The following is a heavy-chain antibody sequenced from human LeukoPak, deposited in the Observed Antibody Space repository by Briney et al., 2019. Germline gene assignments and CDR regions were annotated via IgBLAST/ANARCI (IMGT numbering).Heavy chain of an antibody. CDR2: IDSDGSDT. CDR1: GFTFSSYW. J-gene: IGHJ3*02. V-gene: IGHV3-74*01. Sequence: GGSLRLSCAASGFTFSSYWMHWVRQAPGKGLVWVSHIDSDGSDTTYADSVKGRFTISRDNAKNTLYLQMNSLRAEDTALYYCARDGITGTVAFDIWGQGTLVTVSS. CDR3: ARDGITGTVAFDI. D-gene: IGHD1-20*01.